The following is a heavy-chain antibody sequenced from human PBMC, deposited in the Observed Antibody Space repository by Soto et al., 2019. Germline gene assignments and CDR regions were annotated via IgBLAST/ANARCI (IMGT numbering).Heavy chain of an antibody. Sequence: SETLSLTCTVSGGSISSSTHYWGWIRQPPGKGLEWIGSIYYSGSTYYNLSLKSRVTISVDTSKNQFSLKLSSVTAADTAVYYCASARRDYVGLRGYYYYYMDVWGKGTTVTVSS. V-gene: IGHV4-39*01. CDR1: GGSISSSTHY. D-gene: IGHD4-17*01. CDR2: IYYSGST. J-gene: IGHJ6*03. CDR3: ASARRDYVGLRGYYYYYMDV.